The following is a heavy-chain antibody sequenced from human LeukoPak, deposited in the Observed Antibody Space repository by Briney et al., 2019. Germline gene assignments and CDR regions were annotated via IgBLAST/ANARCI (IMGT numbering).Heavy chain of an antibody. CDR3: AKDYGDSHFDY. CDR2: ISASGGST. D-gene: IGHD4-17*01. J-gene: IGHJ4*02. Sequence: PGGSLRLSCAASGFTFSSSAMSWVRQVPGKGLEWVSGISASGGSTSYADSVRGRFTISRDNSKNTLYVQMNSLRAEDTAVYYCAKDYGDSHFDYWGQGTLVTVSS. V-gene: IGHV3-23*01. CDR1: GFTFSSSA.